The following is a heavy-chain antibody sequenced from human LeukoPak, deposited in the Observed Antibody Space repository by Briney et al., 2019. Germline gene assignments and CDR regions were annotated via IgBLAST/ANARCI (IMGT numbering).Heavy chain of an antibody. J-gene: IGHJ6*03. CDR1: GGSIRGYY. Sequence: PETLSLTCNVSGGSIRGYYWSWIRQPPGKGLEWIGYIYSSVSTNYNPSLKSRVTMSVDTSKNQFYLKVSSVTAADTAVYYCAREGGRRGYYFMGVWGKGTTVTISS. CDR3: AREGGRRGYYFMGV. D-gene: IGHD3-10*01. CDR2: IYSSVST. V-gene: IGHV4-4*08.